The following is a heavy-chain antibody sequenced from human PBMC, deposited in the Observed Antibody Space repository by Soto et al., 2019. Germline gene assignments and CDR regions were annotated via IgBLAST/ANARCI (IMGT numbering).Heavy chain of an antibody. CDR1: GYTFTNYG. J-gene: IGHJ4*02. Sequence: QVQLVQSGAEVREPGASVKVSCKASGYTFTNYGVSWVRQAPGQGLEWMGWIGGYKGNTNYAQKLPGRVTLTPDTSTSTAYMELRSLRSDDTAVYYCAPHTLDTGMPSGYWGQGTLVTVSS. D-gene: IGHD5-18*01. V-gene: IGHV1-18*01. CDR2: IGGYKGNT. CDR3: APHTLDTGMPSGY.